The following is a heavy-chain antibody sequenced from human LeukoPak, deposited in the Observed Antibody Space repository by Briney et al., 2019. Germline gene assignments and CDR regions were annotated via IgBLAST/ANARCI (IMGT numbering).Heavy chain of an antibody. CDR1: GFTFSSYA. V-gene: IGHV3-23*01. CDR2: ISGSAGNT. D-gene: IGHD2-21*02. Sequence: GGSLRLSCAVSGFTFSSYAMSWVRQAPGKGLEWVSGISGSAGNTYYADSVKGRFTISRDHSKNTLYLQMNSLRAEDTAIYYCAKDARSAGLVVTATRPKYFQHWGQGTLVTVSS. J-gene: IGHJ1*01. CDR3: AKDARSAGLVVTATRPKYFQH.